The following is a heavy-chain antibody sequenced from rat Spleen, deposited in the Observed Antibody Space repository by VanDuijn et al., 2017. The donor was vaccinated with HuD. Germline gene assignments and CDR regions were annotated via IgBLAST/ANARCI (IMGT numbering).Heavy chain of an antibody. CDR2: ISTGGGNT. V-gene: IGHV5-25*01. D-gene: IGHD1-5*01. CDR1: GFTFSNYY. Sequence: EVQLVESGGGLVQPGRSMKLSCAASGFTFSNYYMAWVRQAPTKGLEWVASISTGGGNTYYRDSVKGRFTISRDNAKSTLYLQMDSLRSEDTATYYCARHRRGVGTTDWFAYWGQGTLVTVSS. CDR3: ARHRRGVGTTDWFAY. J-gene: IGHJ3*01.